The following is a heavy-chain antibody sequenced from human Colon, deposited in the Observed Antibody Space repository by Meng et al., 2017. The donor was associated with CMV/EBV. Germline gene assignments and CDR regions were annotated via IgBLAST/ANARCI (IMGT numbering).Heavy chain of an antibody. CDR1: GFTFRTYW. CDR3: ARWGDDKRLDS. J-gene: IGHJ4*02. V-gene: IGHV3-74*01. CDR2: INSAGST. D-gene: IGHD3-10*01. Sequence: GESLKISCAGSGFTFRTYWMHWVRQTPGKGLVWVSRINSAGSTVSADSVKGRFTISRDNSRNTLYLQMNNLRGDDTAVYFCARWGDDKRLDSWGQGTQVTVSS.